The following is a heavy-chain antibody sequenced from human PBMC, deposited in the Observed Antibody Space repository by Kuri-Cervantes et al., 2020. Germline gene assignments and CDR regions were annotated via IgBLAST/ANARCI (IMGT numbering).Heavy chain of an antibody. CDR3: ARMEGPEASH. D-gene: IGHD1-1*01. J-gene: IGHJ4*02. CDR1: GFTFSTYA. Sequence: GESLKISCTASGFTFSTYAMHWVRQAPGKGLEWVAVISYDGNNKYYADSVKGRFTISRDNSKNTLFLQMNSLRAEDTAVYYCARMEGPEASHWGQGTLVTVSS. CDR2: ISYDGNNK. V-gene: IGHV3-30*01.